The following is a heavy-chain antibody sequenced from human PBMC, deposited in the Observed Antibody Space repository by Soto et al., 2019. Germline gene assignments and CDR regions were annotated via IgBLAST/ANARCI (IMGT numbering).Heavy chain of an antibody. CDR1: GVSIISGGYY. D-gene: IGHD4-17*01. CDR3: ARVRDDYGDTVYFDY. V-gene: IGHV4-31*03. Sequence: SETLSHTCTVSGVSIISGGYYLSWIRKHPGKGLEWIGYIYYSGSTYYNPSLKSRVTISVDTSKNQFSLKLSSVTAADTAVYYCARVRDDYGDTVYFDYWGQGTLVTVSS. CDR2: IYYSGST. J-gene: IGHJ4*02.